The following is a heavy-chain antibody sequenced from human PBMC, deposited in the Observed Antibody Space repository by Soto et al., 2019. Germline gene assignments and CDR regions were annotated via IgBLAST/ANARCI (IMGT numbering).Heavy chain of an antibody. V-gene: IGHV3-74*01. CDR3: ARLDDYGDYSGGDY. D-gene: IGHD4-17*01. CDR1: GFTFSSYW. Sequence: PGGSLRLSCAASGFTFSSYWMHWVRQAPGKGLVWVSHINKDGSSTTYADSVKGRFTISRDNAKNTLYLQMNSLRAEDTAVYYCARLDDYGDYSGGDYWGQGTLVTVSS. J-gene: IGHJ4*02. CDR2: INKDGSST.